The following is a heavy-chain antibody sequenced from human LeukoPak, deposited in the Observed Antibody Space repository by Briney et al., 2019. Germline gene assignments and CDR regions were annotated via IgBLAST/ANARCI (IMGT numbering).Heavy chain of an antibody. CDR3: AKRGVVIRVILVGFHKEAYYFDS. J-gene: IGHJ4*02. CDR2: ISDSGGRT. D-gene: IGHD3-22*01. V-gene: IGHV3-23*01. CDR1: GVTFSNYA. Sequence: GGSLRLSCAASGVTFSNYAMSWVRQAPGKGLERVSGISDSGGRTNYADSVKGRFTISRDNPKNTLYLQMNSLRAEDTAVYFCAKRGVVIRVILVGFHKEAYYFDSWGQGALVTVSS.